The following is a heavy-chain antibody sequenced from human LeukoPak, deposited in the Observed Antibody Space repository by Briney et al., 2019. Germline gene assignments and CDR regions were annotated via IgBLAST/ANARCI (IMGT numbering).Heavy chain of an antibody. CDR3: ARRSLAVADDY. D-gene: IGHD6-19*01. CDR1: GGSISSGSYY. CDR2: IYTSGST. J-gene: IGHJ4*02. Sequence: SETLSLTCTVSGGSISSGSYYWSWIRQPAGKGLEWIGRIYTSGSTNYNPSLKSRVTISVDTSKNQFSLKLSSVTAADTAVYYCARRSLAVADDYWAREPWSPSPQ. V-gene: IGHV4-61*02.